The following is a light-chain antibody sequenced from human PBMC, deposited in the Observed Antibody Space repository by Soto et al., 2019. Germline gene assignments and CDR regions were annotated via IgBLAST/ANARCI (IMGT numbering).Light chain of an antibody. CDR1: QSISSW. Sequence: DIQMTQSPSTLSASVGDRVTITCGASQSISSWLAWYQQKPGKAPKLLIYKASSLESWVPSRFNGSGSGTEFTLTISSLQPDDFATYNCQQYNSYSITFGQGTRLQI. J-gene: IGKJ5*01. CDR2: KAS. V-gene: IGKV1-5*03. CDR3: QQYNSYSIT.